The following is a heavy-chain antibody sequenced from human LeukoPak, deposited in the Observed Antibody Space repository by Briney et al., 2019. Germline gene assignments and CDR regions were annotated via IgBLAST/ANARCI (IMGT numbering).Heavy chain of an antibody. D-gene: IGHD5-12*01. CDR3: ARGVLSGYHRPTDY. J-gene: IGHJ4*02. Sequence: PGGSLRLSCVASGFTFSSYETKWVRQAPGKGLEWVSYISTSGSTIYLADSVKGRFTVSRDNARNSLYLQMNSLRAEDTAVYYCARGVLSGYHRPTDYWGQGVLVTVSS. CDR2: ISTSGSTI. V-gene: IGHV3-48*03. CDR1: GFTFSSYE.